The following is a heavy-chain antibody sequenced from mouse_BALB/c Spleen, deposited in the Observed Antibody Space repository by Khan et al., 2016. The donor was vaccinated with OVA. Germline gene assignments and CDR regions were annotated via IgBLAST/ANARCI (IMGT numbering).Heavy chain of an antibody. Sequence: QVQLQQSGAELVKPGASVKLSCKASGYTFTSYDINWVRQRPEQGLEWIGWMFPGDGSTKYNENFKGKATLTTDTSSSTAYMQLSSLTSEDSGAXFCGGGGCEWFAYWGQGTLVTVSA. CDR3: GGGGCEWFAY. CDR1: GYTFTSYD. J-gene: IGHJ3*01. CDR2: MFPGDGST. V-gene: IGHV1-85*01.